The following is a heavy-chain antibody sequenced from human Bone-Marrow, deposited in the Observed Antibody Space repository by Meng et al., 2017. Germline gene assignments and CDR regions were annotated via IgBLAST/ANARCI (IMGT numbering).Heavy chain of an antibody. D-gene: IGHD3-3*01. Sequence: QLQLQESGPGLVKPSETLSLTCTPPGGSISSSSYYWGWIRQPPGKGLEWIGSIYYSGSTYYNPSLKSRVTISVDTSKNQFSLKLSSVTAADTAVYYCARQGFLEWLLYRGNWFDPWGQGTLVTVSS. V-gene: IGHV4-39*01. CDR1: GGSISSSSYY. CDR3: ARQGFLEWLLYRGNWFDP. CDR2: IYYSGST. J-gene: IGHJ5*02.